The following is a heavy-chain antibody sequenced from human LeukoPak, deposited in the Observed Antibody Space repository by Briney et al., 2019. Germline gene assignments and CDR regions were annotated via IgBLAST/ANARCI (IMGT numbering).Heavy chain of an antibody. CDR3: ARDILTGSRPFPFDY. D-gene: IGHD3-9*01. Sequence: GGSLSLSCAASGFTFSSYSMNWARQAPGKGLEWVSSISSSSSYIYYAASVKGRFTISRDNAKNSLYLQMNVLRAEDTAVYYCARDILTGSRPFPFDYWGQGPLVTVSS. CDR2: ISSSSSYI. V-gene: IGHV3-21*01. CDR1: GFTFSSYS. J-gene: IGHJ4*02.